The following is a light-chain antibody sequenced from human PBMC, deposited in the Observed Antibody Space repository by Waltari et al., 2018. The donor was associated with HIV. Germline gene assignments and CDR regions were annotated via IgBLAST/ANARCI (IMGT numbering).Light chain of an antibody. CDR1: SSDVGGYNY. CDR2: EFS. Sequence: QSALTQPASVSGSPGQSITISCTGTSSDVGGYNYVSWYQQHPGKAPQLMIYEFSNRPSGVYHRFSGSKSGNTASLTISGLQAEDEADYYCSSYTNTSTLVFGGGTKVTVL. CDR3: SSYTNTSTLV. J-gene: IGLJ2*01. V-gene: IGLV2-14*01.